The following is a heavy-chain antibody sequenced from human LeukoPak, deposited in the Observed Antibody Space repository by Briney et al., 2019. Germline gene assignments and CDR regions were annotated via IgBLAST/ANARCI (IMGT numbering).Heavy chain of an antibody. Sequence: GGSLRLSCAASGFTFSSYAMSWVRQAPGKGLEWVSAIRGSGGSTYYADSVRGRFTISRDNSKNTLYLQMNSLRAEDTAVYYCAKDVEDAFDIWGQGTMVTVSS. J-gene: IGHJ3*02. CDR1: GFTFSSYA. V-gene: IGHV3-23*01. D-gene: IGHD5-24*01. CDR3: AKDVEDAFDI. CDR2: IRGSGGST.